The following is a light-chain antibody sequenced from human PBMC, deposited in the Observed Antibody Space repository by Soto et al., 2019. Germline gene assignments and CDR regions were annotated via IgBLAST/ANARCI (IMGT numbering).Light chain of an antibody. CDR3: QQYSNWPPIT. CDR2: GAS. V-gene: IGKV3-15*01. Sequence: EIVMTQSPATLSVSPGERATLSCRTSKSVSGNLAWYQQKPGQAPRLLIYGASTRATGIPARFSGSGSGTEFTLTISSLQSEDFAVYYCQQYSNWPPITFGQGTRLEIK. CDR1: KSVSGN. J-gene: IGKJ5*01.